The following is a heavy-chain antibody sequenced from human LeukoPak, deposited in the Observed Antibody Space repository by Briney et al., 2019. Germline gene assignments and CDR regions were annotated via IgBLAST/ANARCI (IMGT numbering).Heavy chain of an antibody. V-gene: IGHV1-46*01. CDR3: ARQGVLAVAAQYYYYAMDV. D-gene: IGHD6-19*01. J-gene: IGHJ6*04. CDR2: INPSGGST. Sequence: ASVKVSCKASGYTFTDYYIRWVRQAPGQGLEWMGIINPSGGSTSYAQKFQGRVTMTRDTSTSTVYMEVSSLRSEDTAVYYCARQGVLAVAAQYYYYAMDVWGKGTAVTISS. CDR1: GYTFTDYY.